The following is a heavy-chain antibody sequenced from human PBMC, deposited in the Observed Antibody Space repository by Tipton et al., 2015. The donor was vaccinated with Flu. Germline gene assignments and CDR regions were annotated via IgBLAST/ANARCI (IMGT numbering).Heavy chain of an antibody. J-gene: IGHJ4*02. CDR2: IYHSGST. CDR1: GYSISSGYY. Sequence: TLSLTCTVSGYSISSGYYWGWIRQPPGKGLEWIGSIYHSGSTYYNPSLKSRVTISVDTSKNQFSLKLSSVTAADTTVYYCARNIPPSLFDYWGQGTLVTVSS. CDR3: ARNIPPSLFDY. D-gene: IGHD2/OR15-2a*01. V-gene: IGHV4-38-2*02.